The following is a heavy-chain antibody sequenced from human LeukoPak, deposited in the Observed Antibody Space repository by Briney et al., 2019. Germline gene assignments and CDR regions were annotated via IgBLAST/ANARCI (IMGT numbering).Heavy chain of an antibody. V-gene: IGHV4-30-4*01. J-gene: IGHJ5*02. CDR1: GGSISSGDYY. Sequence: SQTLSLTCTVSGGSISSGDYYWSWIRQPPGKGLEWIGYIYYSGSTYYNPSLKSRVTISVDTSKNQFSLKLSSVTAADTAVYYCAQSLGSSNWIGNWFDPWGQGTLVTVSS. CDR3: AQSLGSSNWIGNWFDP. D-gene: IGHD6-13*01. CDR2: IYYSGST.